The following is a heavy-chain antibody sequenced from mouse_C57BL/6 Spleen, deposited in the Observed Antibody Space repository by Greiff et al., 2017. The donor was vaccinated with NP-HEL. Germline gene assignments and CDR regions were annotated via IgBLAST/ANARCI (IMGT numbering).Heavy chain of an antibody. Sequence: EVNLVESGGGLVQPGGSLKLSCAASGFTFSDYGMAWVRQAPRKGPEWVAFISNLAYSIYSADTVTGRFTISRENAKNTLYLEMSSLRSEDTAMYYCARQGDGSPYYYSMDYWGQGTSVTVSS. CDR1: GFTFSDYG. J-gene: IGHJ4*01. D-gene: IGHD2-3*01. CDR2: ISNLAYSI. V-gene: IGHV5-15*01. CDR3: ARQGDGSPYYYSMDY.